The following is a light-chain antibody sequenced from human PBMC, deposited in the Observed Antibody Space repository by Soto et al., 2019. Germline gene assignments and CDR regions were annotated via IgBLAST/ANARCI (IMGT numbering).Light chain of an antibody. CDR3: QKYNGAPLT. CDR2: DAS. J-gene: IGKJ4*01. V-gene: IGKV1-27*01. CDR1: QGISIY. Sequence: DIQMTQSPSSLSASVGDRVTITCRASQGISIYLAWYQQKPGKVPELLIYDASTLQSGVPSRFSGSGSGTDFTLTTSGLHPEDVATYYCQKYNGAPLTFGGGTKVEIK.